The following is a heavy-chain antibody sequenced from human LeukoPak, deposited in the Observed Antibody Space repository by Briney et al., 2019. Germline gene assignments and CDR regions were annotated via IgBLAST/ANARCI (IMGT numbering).Heavy chain of an antibody. CDR3: ARDSGRFYIDY. V-gene: IGHV3-7*03. J-gene: IGHJ4*02. D-gene: IGHD1-26*01. CDR1: GFTFSHYW. Sequence: GRSLRLSCAASGFTFSHYWMTWVRQAPGKGLEWVANINQDGSEEFYVDSLKGRFTISRDNAKNSLYLQINSLRADDTAIYYCARDSGRFYIDYWGQGTLVTVSS. CDR2: INQDGSEE.